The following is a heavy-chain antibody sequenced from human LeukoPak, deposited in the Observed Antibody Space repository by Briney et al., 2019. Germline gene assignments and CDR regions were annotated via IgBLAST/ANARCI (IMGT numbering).Heavy chain of an antibody. CDR2: ISSGTSYI. CDR3: AREASSGWTSQYFQH. D-gene: IGHD6-19*01. Sequence: GGSLRLSCAASGFSFSSYTMNWVRAAPGEGREWGSSISSGTSYIYYADSVKGRFTISRDNAKNPLYLQMNSLRAEDTAVYYCAREASSGWTSQYFQHWGQGTLVTVSS. J-gene: IGHJ1*01. CDR1: GFSFSSYT. V-gene: IGHV3-21*01.